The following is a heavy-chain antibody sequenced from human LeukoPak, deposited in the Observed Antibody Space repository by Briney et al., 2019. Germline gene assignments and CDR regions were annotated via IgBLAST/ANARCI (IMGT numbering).Heavy chain of an antibody. J-gene: IGHJ3*02. CDR3: AREIHLGELSPPLGAFVI. CDR1: GFTFSSYS. D-gene: IGHD3-16*02. Sequence: GGSLRLSCAAPGFTFSSYSMNWVRQAPGKGLEWVSSISSSSGYIYYADSVKGRFTISRDNAKNSLYLQMNSLRAEDTAVYYCAREIHLGELSPPLGAFVIWGQGTMVTVSS. V-gene: IGHV3-21*01. CDR2: ISSSSGYI.